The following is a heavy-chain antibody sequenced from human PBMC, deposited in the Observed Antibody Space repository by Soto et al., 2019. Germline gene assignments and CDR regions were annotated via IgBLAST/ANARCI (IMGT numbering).Heavy chain of an antibody. CDR3: ARVAGDYVESWFDP. D-gene: IGHD4-17*01. CDR1: GYTFTSYG. J-gene: IGHJ5*02. V-gene: IGHV1-18*01. Sequence: GASVKVSCKASGYTFTSYGISWVRQAPGQGLEWMGWISAYNGNTNYAQKLQGRVTMTTDTSTSTAYMELRSLRSDDTAVYYCARVAGDYVESWFDPWGQGTLVTVSS. CDR2: ISAYNGNT.